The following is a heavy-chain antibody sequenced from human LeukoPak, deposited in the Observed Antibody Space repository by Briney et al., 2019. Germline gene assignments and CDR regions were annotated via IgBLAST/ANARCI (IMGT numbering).Heavy chain of an antibody. D-gene: IGHD3-22*01. CDR2: IYHTGTT. Sequence: PSETLSLTCTISGASTSSRGYYWTWVRQHSGKGLEWIGYIYHTGTTYYNPSLRSRITISMGTSKNQFSLKMTSMTAAGTAVYYCAGDLDFASGYYLHYWGQGSLVTVS. CDR3: AGDLDFASGYYLHY. V-gene: IGHV4-31*03. J-gene: IGHJ4*02. CDR1: GASTSSRGYY.